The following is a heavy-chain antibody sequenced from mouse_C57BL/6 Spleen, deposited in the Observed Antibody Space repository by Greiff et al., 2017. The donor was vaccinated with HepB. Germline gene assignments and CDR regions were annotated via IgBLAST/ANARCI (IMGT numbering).Heavy chain of an antibody. CDR2: IHPNSGRT. CDR1: GYTFTSYW. D-gene: IGHD1-1*01. Sequence: QVQLQQPGAELVKPGASVKLSCKASGYTFTSYWMHWVKQRPGQGLEWIGMIHPNSGRTNYNEKFKSKATLTVDKSSSTAYMQLSSLTSEDSAVYYGARGKDYAYYYAMDYWGQGTSVTVSS. CDR3: ARGKDYAYYYAMDY. V-gene: IGHV1-64*01. J-gene: IGHJ4*01.